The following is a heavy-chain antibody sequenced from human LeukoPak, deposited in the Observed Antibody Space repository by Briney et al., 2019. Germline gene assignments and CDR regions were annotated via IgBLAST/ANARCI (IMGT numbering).Heavy chain of an antibody. D-gene: IGHD5-18*01. Sequence: GASVKVSCKASGYTFTSYGISWVRQAPGQGLEWMGWISAYNGNTNYAQKLQGRVTMTTDTSTSTAYMELRSLRSDDTAVYYCARDLIGRDTAMGSLVYWGQGTLVTVSS. CDR3: ARDLIGRDTAMGSLVY. CDR2: ISAYNGNT. CDR1: GYTFTSYG. V-gene: IGHV1-18*01. J-gene: IGHJ4*02.